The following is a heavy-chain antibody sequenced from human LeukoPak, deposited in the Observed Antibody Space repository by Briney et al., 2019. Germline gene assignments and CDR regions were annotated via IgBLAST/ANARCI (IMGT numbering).Heavy chain of an antibody. V-gene: IGHV4-34*01. CDR1: GGSITDYY. CDR2: INHSGST. D-gene: IGHD4-17*01. Sequence: PSETLSLTCALSGGSITDYYYNWVRQPPGKGLEWIGEINHSGSTTYNPSLKGRVIIAVDTSKNQFSLKLSSVTAADTAVYYCASQYRDGDDFDYWGQGTLVTVSS. J-gene: IGHJ4*02. CDR3: ASQYRDGDDFDY.